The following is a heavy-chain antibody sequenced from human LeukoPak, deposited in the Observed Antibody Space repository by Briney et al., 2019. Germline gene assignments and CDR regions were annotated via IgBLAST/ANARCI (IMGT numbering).Heavy chain of an antibody. CDR2: INSDGSST. J-gene: IGHJ4*02. Sequence: GGSLRLSCAASGFTFSSYWMHWVRQAPGKGLVWVSRINSDGSSTSYADSVKGRFTISRDNAKNTLYLQMNSLRAEDTAVYYCAKDRYGSGLYYFDYWGQGTLVTVSS. V-gene: IGHV3-74*01. CDR1: GFTFSSYW. D-gene: IGHD3-10*01. CDR3: AKDRYGSGLYYFDY.